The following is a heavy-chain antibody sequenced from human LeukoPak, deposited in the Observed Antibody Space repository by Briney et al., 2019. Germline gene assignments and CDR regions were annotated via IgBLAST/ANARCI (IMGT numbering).Heavy chain of an antibody. Sequence: PSETLSLTCAVYGGSFSGYYWSWIRQPPGKGLEWIGEINHSGSTNYNPSLKSRVTISVDTSKNQFSLKLSSVTAADTAVYYCARPFPWFDPWGQGTLVTVSS. CDR1: GGSFSGYY. V-gene: IGHV4-34*01. CDR2: INHSGST. CDR3: ARPFPWFDP. J-gene: IGHJ5*02.